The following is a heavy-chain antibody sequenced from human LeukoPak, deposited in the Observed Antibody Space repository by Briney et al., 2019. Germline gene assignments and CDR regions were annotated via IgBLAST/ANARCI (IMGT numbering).Heavy chain of an antibody. CDR2: INPNSGDT. D-gene: IGHD3-22*01. V-gene: IGHV1-2*02. CDR1: GYTFTGYY. J-gene: IGHJ5*01. Sequence: ASVKVSCKASGYTFTGYYKHWVRQAPGQGLEWMGWINPNSGDTNYIQKFQGRVTMTRDTSISAAYMELSRLRSDDTAVYYCARAYYYDSRGYYYDSWGQGTLVTVSS. CDR3: ARAYYYDSRGYYYDS.